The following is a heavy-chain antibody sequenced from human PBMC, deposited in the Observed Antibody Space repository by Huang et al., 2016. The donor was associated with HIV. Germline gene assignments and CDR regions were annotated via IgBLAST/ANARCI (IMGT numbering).Heavy chain of an antibody. Sequence: EVQLVESGGGLVQPGGSLRLSCTASGFTFSSYWMSWVRQAPGKGLEWVANIKQDGSGKYYVDSVKGRFSISRDNAKNSLYLQMNSLRAEDTAVYYCARRLRYYYGSGRTSGYFDYWGQGTLVTVSS. J-gene: IGHJ4*02. CDR2: IKQDGSGK. V-gene: IGHV3-7*01. D-gene: IGHD3-10*01. CDR3: ARRLRYYYGSGRTSGYFDY. CDR1: GFTFSSYW.